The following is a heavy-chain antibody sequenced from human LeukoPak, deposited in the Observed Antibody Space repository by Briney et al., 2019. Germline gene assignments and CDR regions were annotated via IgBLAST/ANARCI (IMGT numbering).Heavy chain of an antibody. CDR2: ISYDGSNK. Sequence: AGGSLRLSCAASGFTFSSYGMHWVRQAPGKGLEWVAVISYDGSNKYYADSVKGRFTISRDNSKNTLYLQMNSLRAEDTAVYYCAKDSVQLSSLFDPWGQGTLVTVSS. CDR1: GFTFSSYG. J-gene: IGHJ5*02. V-gene: IGHV3-30*18. CDR3: AKDSVQLSSLFDP. D-gene: IGHD5-18*01.